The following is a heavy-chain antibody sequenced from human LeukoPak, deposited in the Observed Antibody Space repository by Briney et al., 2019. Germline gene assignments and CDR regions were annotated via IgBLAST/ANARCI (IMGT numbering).Heavy chain of an antibody. CDR3: ARRDIAAAGNNWFDP. CDR1: GYSFTSYW. Sequence: GESLKISCKGSGYSFTSYWIGWVRQMPGKGLERMGIIYPGDSDTRYSPSFQGQVTISADKSISTAYLQWSSLKTSDTAMYYCARRDIAAAGNNWFDPWGQRTLVTVSS. V-gene: IGHV5-51*01. J-gene: IGHJ5*02. CDR2: IYPGDSDT. D-gene: IGHD6-13*01.